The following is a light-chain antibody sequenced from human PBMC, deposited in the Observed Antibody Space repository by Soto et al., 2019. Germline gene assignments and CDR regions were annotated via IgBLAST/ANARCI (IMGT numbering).Light chain of an antibody. Sequence: EIVLTQSPGTLSLSPGERATLSCRASQSVSSSYLAWYQQKPGQAPRLLIYGASRRATGIPDRFSGSGSGPAFTLTISRLEPEDFAVYYCQQYGSSPEFTFGPGTKVDIK. CDR1: QSVSSSY. CDR3: QQYGSSPEFT. J-gene: IGKJ3*01. V-gene: IGKV3-20*01. CDR2: GAS.